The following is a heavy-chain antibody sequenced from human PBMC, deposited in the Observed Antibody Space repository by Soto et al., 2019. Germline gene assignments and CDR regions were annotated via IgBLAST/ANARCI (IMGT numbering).Heavy chain of an antibody. V-gene: IGHV3-66*01. CDR2: IYSGGST. CDR1: GFTVSSNY. J-gene: IGHJ6*03. CDR3: ARTPPEYYYYYMDV. Sequence: GGSLRLSCAASGFTVSSNYMSWVRQAPGKGLEWVSVIYSGGSTYYADSVKGRFTISRDNSKNTLYLQMNSLRAEDTAVYYCARTPPEYYYYYMDVWDKGTTVTVSS.